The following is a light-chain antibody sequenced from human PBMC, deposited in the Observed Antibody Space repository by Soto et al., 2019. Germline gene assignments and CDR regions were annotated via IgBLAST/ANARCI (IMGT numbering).Light chain of an antibody. V-gene: IGLV1-47*01. J-gene: IGLJ3*02. CDR1: RSNIGSNY. CDR3: AAWDDGLSGRL. Sequence: QSVLTQPPSASGTPGQRVTISCSGGRSNIGSNYVFWYQQLPGTAPKLLISRNDQRPSGVPDRFSGSKSGTSASLAISGLRSEDEADYYCAAWDDGLSGRLFGGGTKVTVL. CDR2: RND.